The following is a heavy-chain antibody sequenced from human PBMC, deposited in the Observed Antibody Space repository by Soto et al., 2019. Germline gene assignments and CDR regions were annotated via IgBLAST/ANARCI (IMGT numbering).Heavy chain of an antibody. J-gene: IGHJ4*02. V-gene: IGHV3-30-3*01. Sequence: QVQLVESGGGVVQPGRSLRLSCAASGFTFSSYAMHWVRQAPGKGLEWVAVISYDGSNKYYADSVKGRFTISRDNSKNTLYLQMNSLRAEDTAVYYCARDVHIMVVTYPDYWGQGTLVTVSS. CDR2: ISYDGSNK. CDR1: GFTFSSYA. D-gene: IGHD2-21*02. CDR3: ARDVHIMVVTYPDY.